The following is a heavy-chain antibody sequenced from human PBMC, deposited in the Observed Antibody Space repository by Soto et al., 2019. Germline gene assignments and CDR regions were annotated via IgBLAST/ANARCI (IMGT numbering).Heavy chain of an antibody. J-gene: IGHJ4*02. D-gene: IGHD3-16*01. V-gene: IGHV3-30-3*01. CDR1: GFTFSSYA. CDR3: ARGHGGY. Sequence: QVQLVESGGGVVQPGRSLRLSCAASGFTFSSYAMHWVRQAPGKGLEWVAVISYDGSNKYYADSVKGRFTISRDNSKNTLYLQMNSLRAEDTVVYYCARGHGGYWGQGTLVTVSS. CDR2: ISYDGSNK.